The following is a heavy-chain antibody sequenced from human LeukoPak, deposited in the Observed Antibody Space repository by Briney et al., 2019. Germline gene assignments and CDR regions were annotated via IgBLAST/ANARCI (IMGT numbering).Heavy chain of an antibody. Sequence: GGSLRLSCAAFGFTFSNYAMHWVRQAPGKGLEWVAVTSYDESNKYYADSVKGRFTISRDNSKKTLYLQMNSLRGEDTAVYYCARVVVSSSSDYFDYWGQGTLVIVSS. V-gene: IGHV3-30*04. CDR1: GFTFSNYA. CDR3: ARVVVSSSSDYFDY. J-gene: IGHJ4*02. D-gene: IGHD6-6*01. CDR2: TSYDESNK.